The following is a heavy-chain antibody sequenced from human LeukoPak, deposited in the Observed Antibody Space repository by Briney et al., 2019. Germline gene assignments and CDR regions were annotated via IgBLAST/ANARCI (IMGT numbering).Heavy chain of an antibody. CDR3: ARSNHYYGSGSYSYFDY. V-gene: IGHV3-7*01. CDR2: IKQDGSEK. J-gene: IGHJ4*02. Sequence: GGSLRLSCAASGFTFSSYWMSWVRQAPGKGLEWVANIKQDGSEKYYVDSVKGRFAISRDNAKNSLYLQMNSLRAEDTAVYYCARSNHYYGSGSYSYFDYWGQGTLVTVSS. D-gene: IGHD3-10*01. CDR1: GFTFSSYW.